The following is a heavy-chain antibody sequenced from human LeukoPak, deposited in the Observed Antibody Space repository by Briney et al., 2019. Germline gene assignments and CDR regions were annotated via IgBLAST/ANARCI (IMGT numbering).Heavy chain of an antibody. Sequence: GGSLRLSCAASGFTFSSYAMSWVRQAPGKGLEWVSAISGSGGSTYYADSVKGRFTISRDNSKNTLYLQMNSLRAEDTAVYYCASSPLIVAVVAASNWFDPWGQGTLVTVSS. J-gene: IGHJ5*02. D-gene: IGHD2-15*01. CDR1: GFTFSSYA. CDR2: ISGSGGST. V-gene: IGHV3-23*01. CDR3: ASSPLIVAVVAASNWFDP.